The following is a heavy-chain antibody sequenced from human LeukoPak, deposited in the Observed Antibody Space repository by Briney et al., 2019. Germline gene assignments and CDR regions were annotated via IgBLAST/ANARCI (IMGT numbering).Heavy chain of an antibody. CDR1: GYIFTDYY. V-gene: IGHV1-2*02. CDR3: ARDRTGYSYGFTDREPYYYGMDV. J-gene: IGHJ6*02. CDR2: INRNTGGV. D-gene: IGHD5-18*01. Sequence: ASVKVSCTPSGYIFTDYYIYWVRQAPGQGLEWMGWINRNTGGVNYAQNFQGRVTMTRDTSISTAYMELSRLRSDDTAVYYCARDRTGYSYGFTDREPYYYGMDVWGQGTTVTVSS.